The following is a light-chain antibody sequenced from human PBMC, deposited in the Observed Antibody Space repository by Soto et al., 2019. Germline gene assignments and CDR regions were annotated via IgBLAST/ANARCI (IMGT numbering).Light chain of an antibody. CDR2: DAS. V-gene: IGKV1-5*01. Sequence: GDRVTITCRASQSIGSWLAWYQQKPGKAPNLLIYDASSLESGVPSSFSGSGSGTEFTLTISSLQPDDFATYYCQQYNSYSGTFGQGTKVDIK. J-gene: IGKJ1*01. CDR3: QQYNSYSGT. CDR1: QSIGSW.